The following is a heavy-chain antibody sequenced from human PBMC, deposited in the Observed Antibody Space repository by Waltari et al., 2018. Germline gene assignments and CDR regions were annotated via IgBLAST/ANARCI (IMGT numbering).Heavy chain of an antibody. CDR2: LSYSGAT. CDR3: ATYIGASIGTAAFDV. J-gene: IGHJ3*01. CDR1: DVSITSNRHS. V-gene: IGHV4-39*01. Sequence: HLQLQESGPGLLKPSETLSLTCSVSDVSITSNRHSWVWIRPPPGQGLEWIGTLSYSGATYSSPSLKSRVTISGDTSKNQLSLILGSVTAADTAVYYCATYIGASIGTAAFDVWGQGTMVTVSA. D-gene: IGHD5-12*01.